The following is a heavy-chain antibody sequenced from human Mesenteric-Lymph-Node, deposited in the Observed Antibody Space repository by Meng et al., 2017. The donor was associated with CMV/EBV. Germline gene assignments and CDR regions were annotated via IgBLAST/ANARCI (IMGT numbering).Heavy chain of an antibody. J-gene: IGHJ4*02. D-gene: IGHD3-10*01. V-gene: IGHV1-2*02. Sequence: ASVKVSCKAAGYTFTGYYMHWVRQAPGQGLEWMGWINPNSGGTMYAQKLQGRVTMTRDTSISTAYMELSRLTSDDTAVYYCARVRRGGYWGQGTLVTVSS. CDR3: ARVRRGGY. CDR2: INPNSGGT. CDR1: GYTFTGYY.